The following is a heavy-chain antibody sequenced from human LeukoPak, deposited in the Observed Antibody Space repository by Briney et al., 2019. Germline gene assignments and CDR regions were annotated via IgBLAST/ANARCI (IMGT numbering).Heavy chain of an antibody. CDR3: AKAGLEGGLITEFDY. CDR2: ISWNSGSI. CDR1: GFTFDDYA. Sequence: PGGSLRLSCAASGFTFDDYAMHWVRQAPGKGLEWVSGISWNSGSIGYADSVKGRFTISRDNAKNSLYLQMNSLRAEDTALYYCAKAGLEGGLITEFDYWGQGTLVTVSS. V-gene: IGHV3-9*01. D-gene: IGHD6-19*01. J-gene: IGHJ4*02.